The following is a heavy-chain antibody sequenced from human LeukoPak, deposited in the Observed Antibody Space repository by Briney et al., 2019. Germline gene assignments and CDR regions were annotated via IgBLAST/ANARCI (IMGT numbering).Heavy chain of an antibody. J-gene: IGHJ4*02. V-gene: IGHV4-39*01. CDR2: IYYSGTT. D-gene: IGHD3-22*01. CDR3: ARVSSGDLFDY. CDR1: GASISSTSHY. Sequence: SETLSLTCTVSGASISSTSHYWGWIRQPPGKGPEWIGSIYYSGTTYYNPSLRSRITISVDTSKNQFSLRLTSVTAADTAVYYRARVSSGDLFDYWGQGTLVTVSS.